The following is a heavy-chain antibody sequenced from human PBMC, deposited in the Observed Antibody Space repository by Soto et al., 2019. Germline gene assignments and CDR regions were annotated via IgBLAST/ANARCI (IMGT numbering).Heavy chain of an antibody. J-gene: IGHJ4*02. V-gene: IGHV3-7*01. Sequence: GGSLRLSCAASGFTFSSHLMNWVRQAPGKGLEWVATIKEDGSEKYYVDSVQGRFIISRDNAKNSLNLQMNSLRAEDTAVYYCASLYDFWSGYFDYWGQGTLVTVSS. CDR1: GFTFSSHL. CDR3: ASLYDFWSGYFDY. D-gene: IGHD3-3*01. CDR2: IKEDGSEK.